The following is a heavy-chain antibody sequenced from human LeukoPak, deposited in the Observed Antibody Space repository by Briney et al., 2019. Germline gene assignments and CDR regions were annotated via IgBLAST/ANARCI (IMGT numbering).Heavy chain of an antibody. D-gene: IGHD2-8*01. J-gene: IGHJ3*02. CDR3: ARRSRNGLDAFDI. CDR1: AYTFTGYY. CDR2: IDPNNGDT. Sequence: EASVKVSCKASAYTFTGYYLHWVRQAPGQGPEWVGWIDPNNGDTEYAQEFQGRVTMTRVRSIGTAYMELSRLTSDDTAVYYCARRSRNGLDAFDIWGQGTMVTVSS. V-gene: IGHV1-2*02.